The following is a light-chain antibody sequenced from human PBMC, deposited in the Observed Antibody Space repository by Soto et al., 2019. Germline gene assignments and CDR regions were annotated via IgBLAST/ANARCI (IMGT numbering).Light chain of an antibody. V-gene: IGKV3-15*01. Sequence: EIVMTQSPATLSVSPGERATLSCRASQSVSSNLAWYQQKPGQAPRLLIYGASTRATGIPAKFSGGGSGTEFTLTFSSLQSEDFAIYYLLQYKNGWTFGQGTKVEIK. J-gene: IGKJ1*01. CDR1: QSVSSN. CDR2: GAS. CDR3: LQYKNGWT.